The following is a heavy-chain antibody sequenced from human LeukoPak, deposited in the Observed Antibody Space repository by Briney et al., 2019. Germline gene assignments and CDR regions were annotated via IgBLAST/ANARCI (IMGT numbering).Heavy chain of an antibody. CDR3: ARDLRQLGVRYWYFDL. V-gene: IGHV1-46*01. Sequence: GASVKVSCKASGYTFTSYYMHWVRQAPGQGLEWMGIINPSGGSTSYAQKFQGRVTMTRDTSTSTVYMELSSLRSEDTAVYYCARDLRQLGVRYWYFDLWGRGTLVTVSS. CDR2: INPSGGST. CDR1: GYTFTSYY. D-gene: IGHD6-6*01. J-gene: IGHJ2*01.